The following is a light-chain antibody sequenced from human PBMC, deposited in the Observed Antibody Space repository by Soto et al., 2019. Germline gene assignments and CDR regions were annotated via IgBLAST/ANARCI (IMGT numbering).Light chain of an antibody. V-gene: IGLV2-14*01. J-gene: IGLJ2*01. Sequence: QSALTQPASVSGSPGQSITISCTGTSSDIGNYNYVAWYQQHPGKAPKLMIHEVSNRPSGVSNRFSGSKSGNTASLTISGLQAEDEADYYCSSYTSTTTHVIFGGGTKLTVL. CDR3: SSYTSTTTHVI. CDR1: SSDIGNYNY. CDR2: EVS.